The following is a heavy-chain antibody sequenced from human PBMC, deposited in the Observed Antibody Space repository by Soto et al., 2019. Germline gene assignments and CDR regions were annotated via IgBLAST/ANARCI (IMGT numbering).Heavy chain of an antibody. J-gene: IGHJ4*02. V-gene: IGHV3-23*01. CDR3: ETTNWSGCYTALDY. CDR1: GLTFSTYA. D-gene: IGHD3-3*01. Sequence: EVQLLESGGGLVQPGGSLRLSCAASGLTFSTYAMTWVRQAPGKGLEWVSVISGSSRNTYYADSVKGRFTISRDNSKNTLYLQMNNLRADDTAVYYCETTNWSGCYTALDYWGQGTPVPVSS. CDR2: ISGSSRNT.